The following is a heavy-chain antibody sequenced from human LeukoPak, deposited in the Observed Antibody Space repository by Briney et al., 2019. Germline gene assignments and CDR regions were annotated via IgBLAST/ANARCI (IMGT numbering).Heavy chain of an antibody. Sequence: PSETLSLTCTVSGGSLSSYYWSWIRQPPGKGLEWIGYIYYSGSTNYNPSLKSRVTISVDTSKNQFSLKLSSVTAADTAVYYCARDKWEPAFDIWGQGTMVTVSS. CDR3: ARDKWEPAFDI. V-gene: IGHV4-59*01. J-gene: IGHJ3*02. CDR2: IYYSGST. D-gene: IGHD1-26*01. CDR1: GGSLSSYY.